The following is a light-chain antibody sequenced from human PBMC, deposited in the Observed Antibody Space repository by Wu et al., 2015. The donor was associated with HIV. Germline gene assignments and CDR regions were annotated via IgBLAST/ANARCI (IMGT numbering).Light chain of an antibody. Sequence: EIVLTQSPGTLSLSPGERATLSCRASQSVSSTYLAWYQQKPGHPPRLLIYAASRRATGIPDRFSGSGSGTDFSLTISRLEPEDFAVYYCHQYGGSPPSTFGPGTKVDIK. J-gene: IGKJ3*01. CDR3: HQYGGSPPST. CDR1: QSVSSTY. V-gene: IGKV3-20*01. CDR2: AAS.